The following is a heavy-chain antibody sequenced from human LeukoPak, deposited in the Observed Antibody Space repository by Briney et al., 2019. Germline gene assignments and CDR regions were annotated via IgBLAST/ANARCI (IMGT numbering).Heavy chain of an antibody. J-gene: IGHJ1*01. V-gene: IGHV3-7*01. CDR3: ARVAEYDFVWLH. Sequence: WGSLRLSCAATGFTFSSYWMSWVRQAPGKGLEWVANIKQDGSEKYYVDSVKGRFTISRDNAKNSLYLQMNSLRAEYTAVYYCARVAEYDFVWLHWGQGTLVTVSS. CDR2: IKQDGSEK. D-gene: IGHD3-16*01. CDR1: GFTFSSYW.